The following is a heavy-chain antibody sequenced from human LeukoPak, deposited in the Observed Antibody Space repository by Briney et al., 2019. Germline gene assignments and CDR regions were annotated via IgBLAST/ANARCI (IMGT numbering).Heavy chain of an antibody. CDR3: ARINPVNYYYMDV. CDR1: GGSFSGYY. D-gene: IGHD3-16*02. CDR2: INHSGST. Sequence: PSETLSLTCAVYGGSFSGYYWSWIRQPPGKGLEWIGEINHSGSTNYNPSLKSRVTISVDTSKNQFSLKLSSVTAADTAVYYCARINPVNYYYMDVWGKGTTVTVSS. V-gene: IGHV4-34*01. J-gene: IGHJ6*03.